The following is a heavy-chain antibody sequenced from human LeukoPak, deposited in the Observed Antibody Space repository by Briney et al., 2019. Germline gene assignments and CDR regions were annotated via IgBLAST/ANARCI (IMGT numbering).Heavy chain of an antibody. V-gene: IGHV1-2*02. J-gene: IGHJ4*02. D-gene: IGHD3-22*01. CDR3: ARLYGDYYDSSGTGG. CDR1: GYTFTGYY. CDR2: INPNSGGT. Sequence: ASVKVSCKASGYTFTGYYMHWVRQAPGQGLEWMGWINPNSGGTNYAQKFQGRVTMTRNTSISTAYMELSSLRSEDTAVYYCARLYGDYYDSSGTGGWGQGTLVTVSS.